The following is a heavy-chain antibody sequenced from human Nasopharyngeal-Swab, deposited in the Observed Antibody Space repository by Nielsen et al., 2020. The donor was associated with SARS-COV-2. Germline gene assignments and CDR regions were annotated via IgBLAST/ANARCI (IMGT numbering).Heavy chain of an antibody. J-gene: IGHJ4*02. CDR1: GFTVSSNY. Sequence: GEYLKISCAASGFTVSSNYMSCVRQAPGKGLEWVPVISSGGSTYYADSVKGRFTISSDNSKNTLYLQMNSLRAEDTHLSYCARVGGSSPLDYWGQGTLVTVSS. V-gene: IGHV3-66*01. D-gene: IGHD6-13*01. CDR2: ISSGGST. CDR3: ARVGGSSPLDY.